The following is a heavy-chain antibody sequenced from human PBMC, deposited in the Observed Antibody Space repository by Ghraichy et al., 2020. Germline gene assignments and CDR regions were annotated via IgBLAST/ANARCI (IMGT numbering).Heavy chain of an antibody. D-gene: IGHD3-10*01. CDR2: ISGSDGKT. J-gene: IGHJ6*02. V-gene: IGHV3-23*01. Sequence: GGSLRLSCAASTFTFSNYAMSWVRQAPGKGLQWVSGISGSDGKTYYADSVKGRFTITRDNSKNTLYLQINSLRAEDTAIYYCAKDRAGDGGYYYYAMDVWYQGTTVTVSS. CDR3: AKDRAGDGGYYYYAMDV. CDR1: TFTFSNYA.